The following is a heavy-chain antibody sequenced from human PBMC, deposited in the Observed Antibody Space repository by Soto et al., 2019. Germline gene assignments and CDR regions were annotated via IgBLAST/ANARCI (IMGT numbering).Heavy chain of an antibody. D-gene: IGHD5-18*01. CDR1: GFSFNFYA. V-gene: IGHV3-30-3*01. CDR3: VRDSGANYGTFWYFDL. CDR2: ISNDGSSE. J-gene: IGHJ2*01. Sequence: VQLVESGGGVVQPGRSLRISCAATGFSFNFYAMYWVRQAPGKGLEWVAMISNDGSSENYADSVRGRFIISRDNSKKTSFLQMNSLRPEDTATYYCVRDSGANYGTFWYFDLWGRGTLVTVSS.